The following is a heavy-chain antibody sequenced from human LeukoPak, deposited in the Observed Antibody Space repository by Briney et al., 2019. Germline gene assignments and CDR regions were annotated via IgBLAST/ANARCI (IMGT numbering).Heavy chain of an antibody. CDR2: INPNSGGT. CDR1: GYTFTGYY. CDR3: ARDPSRPDIVVVPADRYNWFDP. J-gene: IGHJ5*02. Sequence: ASVKVSCKASGYTFTGYYMHWVRQAPGQELEWMGWINPNSGGTNYAQKFQGRVTMTRDTSISTAYMELSRLRSDDTAVYYCARDPSRPDIVVVPADRYNWFDPWGQGTLVTVSS. V-gene: IGHV1-2*02. D-gene: IGHD2-2*01.